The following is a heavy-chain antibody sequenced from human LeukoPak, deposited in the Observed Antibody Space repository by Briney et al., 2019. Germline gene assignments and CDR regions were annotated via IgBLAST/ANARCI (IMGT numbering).Heavy chain of an antibody. D-gene: IGHD3-10*01. V-gene: IGHV3-7*01. CDR1: GFSFSNYW. CDR2: IKTDGSET. J-gene: IGHJ4*02. Sequence: GGSLRLSCAASGFSFSNYWMGWVRQAPGKGLACVANIKTDGSETYYVDSVKGRFTISRDNAKNSLFLQMNSLRAEDTAIYYCVSAVRGSPIDYWGQGTLVSVPS. CDR3: VSAVRGSPIDY.